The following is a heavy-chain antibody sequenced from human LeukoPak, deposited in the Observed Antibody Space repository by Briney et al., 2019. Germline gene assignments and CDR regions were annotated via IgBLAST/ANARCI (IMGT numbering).Heavy chain of an antibody. CDR3: AKDGGGFKVTTNSYFDY. CDR1: GFTFSSNA. D-gene: IGHD5-12*01. J-gene: IGHJ4*02. V-gene: IGHV3-23*01. Sequence: GGSLRLSCAAYGFTFSSNAMSWVRQAPGKGLEWVSAISGSGGSTYYADSVKGRFTISRDDSKNTLYLQMNSLRAEDTALYYCAKDGGGFKVTTNSYFDYWGQGTLVTVSS. CDR2: ISGSGGST.